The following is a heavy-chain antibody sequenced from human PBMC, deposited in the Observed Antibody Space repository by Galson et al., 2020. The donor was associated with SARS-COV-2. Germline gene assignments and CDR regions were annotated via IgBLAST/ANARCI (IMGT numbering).Heavy chain of an antibody. Sequence: GGSLRLPCVASAFTFTDAWMSWVRQAPGKGLELVGRIKSESDSATKDYAALVTGRFIIARDDSKKTLFLQMNSLQTEDTGVYYCATHPGYQLLPAAFDMWGQGTMVTVSS. CDR2: IKSESDSATK. D-gene: IGHD2-2*01. V-gene: IGHV3-15*01. CDR3: ATHPGYQLLPAAFDM. J-gene: IGHJ3*02. CDR1: AFTFTDAW.